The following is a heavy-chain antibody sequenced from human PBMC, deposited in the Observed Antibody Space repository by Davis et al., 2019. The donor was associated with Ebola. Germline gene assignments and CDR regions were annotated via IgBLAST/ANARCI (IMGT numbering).Heavy chain of an antibody. CDR3: ARHGTLGKYNWFDP. D-gene: IGHD3-16*01. J-gene: IGHJ5*02. CDR2: IYPGDSDT. Sequence: PGGSLRLSCKASGYTLSNFWIGWVRQMPGKGLEWMGIIYPGDSDTIYSPSLQGHVTISVDTSIDTAYLQWRSLNLSDTATYYCARHGTLGKYNWFDPWGQGTVVTVSS. CDR1: GYTLSNFW. V-gene: IGHV5-51*01.